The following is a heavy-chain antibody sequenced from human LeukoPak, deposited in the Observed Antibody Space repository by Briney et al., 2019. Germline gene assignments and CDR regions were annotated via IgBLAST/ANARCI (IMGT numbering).Heavy chain of an antibody. J-gene: IGHJ5*02. CDR3: ARNLYDHSSPNWFDP. CDR2: IYYSGST. D-gene: IGHD6-13*01. V-gene: IGHV4-59*01. CDR1: GGSISSYY. Sequence: PSETLSLTCTVSGGSISSYYWSWIRQPPGKRLEWIGYIYYSGSTNYNPSLKSRVTISVDTSKNQFSLKLSSVTAADTAVYYCARNLYDHSSPNWFDPWGQGTLVTVSS.